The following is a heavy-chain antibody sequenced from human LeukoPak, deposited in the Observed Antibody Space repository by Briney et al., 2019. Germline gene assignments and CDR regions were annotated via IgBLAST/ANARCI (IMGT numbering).Heavy chain of an antibody. J-gene: IGHJ4*02. D-gene: IGHD6-19*01. CDR3: VKAEFAEQWLAPFDN. CDR1: GFTFGSYD. V-gene: IGHV3-23*01. Sequence: AGSLRLSCAASGFTFGSYDMYWVRQAPWKGLEWVSGLSSSGGSTYYADSVKGRFTISRDNPKNTLYRQMNSLRADDTAVYYCVKAEFAEQWLAPFDNWGQGTLVTVSS. CDR2: LSSSGGST.